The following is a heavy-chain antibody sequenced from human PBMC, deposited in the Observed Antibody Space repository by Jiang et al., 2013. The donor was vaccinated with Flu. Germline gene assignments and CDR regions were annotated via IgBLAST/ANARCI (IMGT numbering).Heavy chain of an antibody. CDR3: ARAQKYSGFELPYFDY. Sequence: LLKPSETLSLTCTVSGGSITSDDYFWGWIRQPPGKGLEWVGSVYYSGSAYYTPSLKSRVTISVDTSKKQFSLKLGSVTAADTAVYYCARAQKYSGFELPYFDYWSQGTLVTVSS. CDR2: VYYSGSA. D-gene: IGHD5-12*01. J-gene: IGHJ4*02. CDR1: GGSITSDDYF. V-gene: IGHV4-39*07.